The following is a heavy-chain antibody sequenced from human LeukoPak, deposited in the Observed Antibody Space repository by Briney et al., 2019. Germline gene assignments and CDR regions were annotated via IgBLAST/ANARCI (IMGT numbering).Heavy chain of an antibody. CDR3: ARSYYDILTGYYNFYYYGMDV. J-gene: IGHJ6*02. Sequence: GASVKVSCKASGYTFTSYGISWVRQAPGQGLEWMGWIGAYNGNTNYAQKLQGRVTMTTDTSTSTAYMELRSLRSDDTAVYYCARSYYDILTGYYNFYYYGMDVWGQGTTVTVSS. V-gene: IGHV1-18*01. D-gene: IGHD3-9*01. CDR2: IGAYNGNT. CDR1: GYTFTSYG.